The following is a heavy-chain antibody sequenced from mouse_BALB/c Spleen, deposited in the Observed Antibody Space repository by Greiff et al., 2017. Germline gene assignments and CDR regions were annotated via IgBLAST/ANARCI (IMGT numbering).Heavy chain of an antibody. V-gene: IGHV1-87*01. CDR1: GYTFTSYW. D-gene: IGHD2-4*01. CDR3: ARSRLRQDYFDY. Sequence: VQLQQSGAELARPGASVKLSCKASGYTFTSYWMQWVKQRPGQGLEWIGAIYPGDGDTRYTQKFKGKATLTADKSSSTAYMQLSSLASEDSAVYYCARSRLRQDYFDYWGQGTTLTVSS. CDR2: IYPGDGDT. J-gene: IGHJ2*01.